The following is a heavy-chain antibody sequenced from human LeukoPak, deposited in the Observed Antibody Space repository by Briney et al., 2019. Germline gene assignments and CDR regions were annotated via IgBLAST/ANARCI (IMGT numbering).Heavy chain of an antibody. CDR3: ARTRGNQVNLALNYYYYMDV. Sequence: ASVKVSCKASGYTFTSYDINWVRRATGQGLEWMGWMNPNTGNTGYAQKFQGRVTMTRSTSTSTAYMELSSLRSEDTAVYYCARTRGNQVNLALNYYYYMDVWGKGTTVTISS. CDR1: GYTFTSYD. J-gene: IGHJ6*03. D-gene: IGHD3-10*01. V-gene: IGHV1-8*01. CDR2: MNPNTGNT.